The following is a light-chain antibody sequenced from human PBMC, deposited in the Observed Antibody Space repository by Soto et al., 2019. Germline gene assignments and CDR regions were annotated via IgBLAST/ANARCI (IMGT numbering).Light chain of an antibody. Sequence: QSALTQPASVSGSPGQSITISCTGTSSDVGSYNLVSWYQQLPGKAPKLIIYEVSRRPSGVSNRFSGSKSGNTASLTISRLQAEDEADYYCCSWAGSNTFYFFGTGTKLTVL. CDR2: EVS. CDR3: CSWAGSNTFYF. V-gene: IGLV2-23*02. J-gene: IGLJ1*01. CDR1: SSDVGSYNL.